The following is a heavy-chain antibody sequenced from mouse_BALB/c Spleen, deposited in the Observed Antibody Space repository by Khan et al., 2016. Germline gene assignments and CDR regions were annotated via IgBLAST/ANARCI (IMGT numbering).Heavy chain of an antibody. J-gene: IGHJ2*01. V-gene: IGHV4-1*02. Sequence: EVKLLESGGGLVQPGGSLKLSCAASGFDFSRYWMSWVRQAPGKGLEWIGEINPDSSTINYTPSLKDKFIISRDNAKNTLYLQMSKVRSEDTALLYCTRLYYYGTSDYWGQGTTLTVSS. CDR2: INPDSSTI. CDR3: TRLYYYGTSDY. CDR1: GFDFSRYW. D-gene: IGHD1-1*01.